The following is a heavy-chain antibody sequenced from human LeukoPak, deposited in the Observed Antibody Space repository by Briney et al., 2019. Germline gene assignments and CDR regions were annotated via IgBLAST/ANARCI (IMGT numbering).Heavy chain of an antibody. CDR3: ASLMRTRRGYFDY. J-gene: IGHJ4*02. D-gene: IGHD3-16*01. Sequence: SETLSLTCTVSGGSISSSSYYWGWIRQSPGKGLEWIGSIYYSGSTYYNPSLKSRVTMSVDTSKNQFSVKLNSVTAADTAVYYCASLMRTRRGYFDYWGQGTLATVSS. CDR2: IYYSGST. CDR1: GGSISSSSYY. V-gene: IGHV4-39*07.